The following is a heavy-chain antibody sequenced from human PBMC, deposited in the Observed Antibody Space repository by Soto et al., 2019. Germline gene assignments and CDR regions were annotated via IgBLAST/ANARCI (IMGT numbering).Heavy chain of an antibody. Sequence: QVQLQESGPGLVKPSQTLSLTCSVSGGSISNDDYYWTWIRQPPGKGLEGIGPIYYNGNTYYNPSLKSRLTTSLDTSQNQFSLNLTSVIAADSASYFCARATTVTSSFFYYGLDVWGQGTTVTVSS. J-gene: IGHJ6*02. V-gene: IGHV4-30-4*08. CDR3: ARATTVTSSFFYYGLDV. D-gene: IGHD4-17*01. CDR2: IYYNGNT. CDR1: GGSISNDDYY.